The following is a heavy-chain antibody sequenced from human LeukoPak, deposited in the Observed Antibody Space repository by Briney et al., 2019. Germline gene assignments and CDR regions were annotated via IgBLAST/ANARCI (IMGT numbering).Heavy chain of an antibody. Sequence: ASVKVSCKVSGYTLTELSMHWVRQAPGQGLEWMGWINPNSGGTNYAQKFQGRVTMTRDTSISTAYMELSRLRSDDTAVYYCAREDIVVVPAADYRGYYFDYWGQGTLVTVSS. CDR2: INPNSGGT. J-gene: IGHJ4*02. CDR1: GYTLTELS. CDR3: AREDIVVVPAADYRGYYFDY. D-gene: IGHD2-2*01. V-gene: IGHV1-2*02.